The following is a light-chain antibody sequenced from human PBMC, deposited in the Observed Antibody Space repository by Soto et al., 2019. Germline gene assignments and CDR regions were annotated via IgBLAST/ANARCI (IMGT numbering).Light chain of an antibody. J-gene: IGLJ3*02. V-gene: IGLV2-23*03. CDR1: TSDIGSYKF. CDR2: EGS. Sequence: QSALTQPASVSGSPGQSITISCTGTTSDIGSYKFVSWYQQHAGKAPKLLIYEGSKRPSGVSNRFSGSKSGNTASLTISGLQAEDEADYYCCSYAGSSTVAFGGGTKLTVL. CDR3: CSYAGSSTVA.